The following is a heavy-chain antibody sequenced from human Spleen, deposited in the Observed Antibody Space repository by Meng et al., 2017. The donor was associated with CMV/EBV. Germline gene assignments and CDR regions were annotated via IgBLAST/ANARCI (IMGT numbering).Heavy chain of an antibody. V-gene: IGHV3-21*01. D-gene: IGHD3-22*01. CDR1: GFTFSSYS. J-gene: IGHJ4*02. CDR2: ISSSSSYI. CDR3: ARLRDYYDSSGYYFDY. Sequence: GESLKISCAASGFTFSSYSMNWVRQAPGKGLEWVSSISSSSSYIYYADSVKGRFTISRDNAKNSLYLQMNSLRAEDTAVYYCARLRDYYDSSGYYFDYWGQGTLVTVS.